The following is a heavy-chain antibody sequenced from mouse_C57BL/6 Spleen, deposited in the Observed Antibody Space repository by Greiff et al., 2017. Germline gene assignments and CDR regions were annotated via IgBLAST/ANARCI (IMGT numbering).Heavy chain of an antibody. CDR3: ARNYGSSYVEYFDV. D-gene: IGHD1-1*01. CDR1: GYTFTSYW. CDR2: IHPNSGST. Sequence: QVQLQQPGAELVKPGASVKLSCKASGYTFTSYWMHWVKQRPGQGLEWIGMIHPNSGSTNYNEKFKSKATLTVDKSSSTAYMQLSSLTSEDSAVYYCARNYGSSYVEYFDVWGTGTTVTVSS. J-gene: IGHJ1*03. V-gene: IGHV1-64*01.